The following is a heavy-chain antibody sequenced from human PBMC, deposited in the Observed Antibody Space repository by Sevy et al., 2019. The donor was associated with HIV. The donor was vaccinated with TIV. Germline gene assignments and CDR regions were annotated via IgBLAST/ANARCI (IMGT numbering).Heavy chain of an antibody. Sequence: SETLSLTCTVFGDSISGYYWSWIRQSPGKGLQWIGYIYYNGRTNYDPSLKSRVTISTDTSKIQFSLKPSAVTAADTAIYYCARAAANYYYAMDVWGQGTTVTVSS. CDR3: ARAAANYYYAMDV. CDR2: IYYNGRT. CDR1: GDSISGYY. V-gene: IGHV4-59*01. J-gene: IGHJ6*02.